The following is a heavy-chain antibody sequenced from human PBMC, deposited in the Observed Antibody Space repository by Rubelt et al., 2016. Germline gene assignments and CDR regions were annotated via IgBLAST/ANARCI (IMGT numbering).Heavy chain of an antibody. CDR3: ARVRFGDSWFDP. CDR2: MSAYNGNT. Sequence: QVQLVQSGAEVKKPGSSVKVSCKASGGTFSSYAISWVRQAPGQGLEWMGWMSAYNGNTNYAQKLQGRVTMTTDTSTSTAYMELRSLRSDDTAVYYCARVRFGDSWFDPWGQGTLVTVSS. J-gene: IGHJ5*02. CDR1: GGTFSSYA. D-gene: IGHD3-10*01. V-gene: IGHV1-18*01.